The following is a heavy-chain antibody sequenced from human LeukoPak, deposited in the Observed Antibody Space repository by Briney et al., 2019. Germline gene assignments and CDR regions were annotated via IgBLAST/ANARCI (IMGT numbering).Heavy chain of an antibody. Sequence: ASVKVSCKASGYTFTSYAISWVRQAPGQGLEWMGGIIPIFGTANYAQKFQGRVTITADESTSTAYMELSSLRSEDTAVYYCARGNLMIRGVSNFDYWGQGTLVTVSS. CDR3: ARGNLMIRGVSNFDY. CDR2: IIPIFGTA. D-gene: IGHD3-10*01. V-gene: IGHV1-69*13. CDR1: GYTFTSYA. J-gene: IGHJ4*02.